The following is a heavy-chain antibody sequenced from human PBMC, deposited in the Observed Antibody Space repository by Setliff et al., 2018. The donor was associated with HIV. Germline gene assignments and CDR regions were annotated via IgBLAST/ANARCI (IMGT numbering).Heavy chain of an antibody. V-gene: IGHV4-34*01. Sequence: SETLSLTCAVYGVSLSDYYWTWIRQPPGKGLEWIAEIDHGRGSNYNPSLKSRVTISLDTSKNQFSLKLSSVTAADTAVYYCAGGRATPGRVTTRYFDLWGRGTPVTVSS. CDR1: GVSLSDYY. D-gene: IGHD1-1*01. CDR2: IDHGRGS. J-gene: IGHJ2*01. CDR3: AGGRATPGRVTTRYFDL.